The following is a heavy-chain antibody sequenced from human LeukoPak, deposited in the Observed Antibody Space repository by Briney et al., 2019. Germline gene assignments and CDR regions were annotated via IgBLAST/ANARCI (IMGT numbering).Heavy chain of an antibody. CDR2: MNPNSGNT. Sequence: ASVKVSCKASGYTFTNSDINWVRQATGQGLGWMGWMNPNSGNTGYAQKFQGRVTITRDTSASTAYMELSSLRSEDTAVYYCARADQWDGYKYYFDSWGQGTQVTVSS. D-gene: IGHD5-24*01. V-gene: IGHV1-8*03. CDR3: ARADQWDGYKYYFDS. J-gene: IGHJ4*02. CDR1: GYTFTNSD.